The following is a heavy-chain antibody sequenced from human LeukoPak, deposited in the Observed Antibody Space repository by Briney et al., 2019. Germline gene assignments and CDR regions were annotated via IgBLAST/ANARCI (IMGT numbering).Heavy chain of an antibody. CDR3: AKDYLDIVVVPAALDAFDI. CDR2: ISGSGGST. D-gene: IGHD2-2*03. V-gene: IGHV3-23*01. CDR1: GFTFSRYA. J-gene: IGHJ3*02. Sequence: GGSLRLSCAASGFTFSRYAMSWVRQAPGKGLEWVAVISGSGGSTYYADSVKGRFTISRDNSKNTLYLQMNSLRAEDTAVYYCAKDYLDIVVVPAALDAFDIWGQGTMVTVSS.